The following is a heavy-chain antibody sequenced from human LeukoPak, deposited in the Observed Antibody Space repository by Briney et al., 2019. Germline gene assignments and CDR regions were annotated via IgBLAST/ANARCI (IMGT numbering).Heavy chain of an antibody. V-gene: IGHV3-21*01. CDR2: ISSSSSYI. J-gene: IGHJ6*03. CDR3: ATQSTYYYDSSGAMDV. D-gene: IGHD3-22*01. CDR1: GFTFSSYS. Sequence: GGSLRLSCAASGFTFSSYSMNWVRQAPGKGLEWVSSISSSSSYIYYADSVKGRFTISRDNAKNSLYLQMNSLRAEDTAVYYCATQSTYYYDSSGAMDVWGKGTTVTVS.